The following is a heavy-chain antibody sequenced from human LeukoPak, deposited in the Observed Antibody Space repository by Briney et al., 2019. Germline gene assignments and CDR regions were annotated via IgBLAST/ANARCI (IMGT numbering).Heavy chain of an antibody. CDR3: ARVTDTRFYSSSWYGSAHWGKQNWFDP. CDR2: INHSGST. J-gene: IGHJ5*02. V-gene: IGHV4-34*01. CDR1: GGSFSGYY. D-gene: IGHD6-13*01. Sequence: SETLSLTCAVYGGSFSGYYWSWIRQPPGKGLEWMGEINHSGSTNYNPSLKSRVTISVDTSKNQFSLKLSSVTAADTAVYYCARVTDTRFYSSSWYGSAHWGKQNWFDPWGQGTLVTVSS.